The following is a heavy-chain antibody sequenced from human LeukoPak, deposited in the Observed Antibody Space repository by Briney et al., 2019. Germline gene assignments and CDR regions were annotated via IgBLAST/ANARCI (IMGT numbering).Heavy chain of an antibody. J-gene: IGHJ4*02. V-gene: IGHV3-53*01. D-gene: IGHD1-26*01. CDR2: IYSLGDT. CDR1: GFIVSDNC. Sequence: GGSLRLSCTASGFIVSDNCMSWVRQAPGKGLEWVSLIYSLGDTYYADFVKGRFTISRDNSKNTVYLQMNSLRVDDTAVYYCAKDSALSGSYPLGVETDYWGQGTLVTISS. CDR3: AKDSALSGSYPLGVETDY.